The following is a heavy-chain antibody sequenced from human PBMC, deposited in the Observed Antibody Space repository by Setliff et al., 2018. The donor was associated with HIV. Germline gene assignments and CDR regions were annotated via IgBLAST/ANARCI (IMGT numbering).Heavy chain of an antibody. CDR2: MNPNSGHT. Sequence: ASVKVSCKASGYTFTTYDMNWVRQATGQGLEWMGFMNPNSGHTEYAQKFQGRLTMTRDTAMSTAYMELSGLRSDDTAVYYCARQLSNSLESWGQGTPVTVS. CDR3: ARQLSNSLES. CDR1: GYTFTTYD. J-gene: IGHJ4*02. V-gene: IGHV1-8*02. D-gene: IGHD1-1*01.